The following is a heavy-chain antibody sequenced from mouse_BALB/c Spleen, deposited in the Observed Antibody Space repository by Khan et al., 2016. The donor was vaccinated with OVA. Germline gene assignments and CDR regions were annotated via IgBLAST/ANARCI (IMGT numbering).Heavy chain of an antibody. V-gene: IGHV5-6-5*01. CDR1: GFTFSSYV. J-gene: IGHJ2*01. D-gene: IGHD2-14*01. CDR2: ISSGGTT. Sequence: EVELVESGGDLVKPGGSLKLSCAVSGFTFSSYVMSWVRQTPEKRLEWVASISSGGTTAYPDSVKGRFTISTDTARNILYLQRSSLWSEDTAMYYCAREAYRYDEYYFDYWGQGSTLTVSS. CDR3: AREAYRYDEYYFDY.